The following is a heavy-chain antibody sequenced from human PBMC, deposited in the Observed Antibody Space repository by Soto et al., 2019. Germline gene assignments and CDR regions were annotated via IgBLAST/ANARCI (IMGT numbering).Heavy chain of an antibody. CDR1: GYTFTSYA. D-gene: IGHD3-10*01. CDR3: ARNPYYYGSGSYYNHYYYGMDV. V-gene: IGHV1-69*13. Sequence: SVKVSCKASGYTFTSYAISWVRQAPGQGLEWMGGIIPIFGTANYAQKFQGRVTITADESTSTAYMELSSLRSEDTAVYYCARNPYYYGSGSYYNHYYYGMDVWGQGTTVTVSS. CDR2: IIPIFGTA. J-gene: IGHJ6*02.